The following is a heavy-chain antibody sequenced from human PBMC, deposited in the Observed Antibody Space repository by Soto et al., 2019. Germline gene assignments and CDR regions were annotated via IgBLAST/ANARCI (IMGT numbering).Heavy chain of an antibody. V-gene: IGHV3-74*01. CDR3: VAARPDFDY. J-gene: IGHJ4*02. Sequence: EVQLVESGGGLAQPGESLRLSCTSSVLTLSSYWMHWVRQAPGKGLVWVARVNSDGTSTAYADSVKGRFTISRDHAKNTLYLEMSSPRDEDAAVYPCVAARPDFDYWGRGTLVTVSS. D-gene: IGHD6-6*01. CDR1: VLTLSSYW. CDR2: VNSDGTST.